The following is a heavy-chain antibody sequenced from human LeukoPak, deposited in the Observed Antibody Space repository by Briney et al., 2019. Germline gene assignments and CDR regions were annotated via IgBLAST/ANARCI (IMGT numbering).Heavy chain of an antibody. J-gene: IGHJ4*02. V-gene: IGHV4-31*03. CDR1: GGSISSGGYY. CDR3: ARGPFSYYYDSSGYYHY. Sequence: TLSLTCTVSGGSISSGGYYWSWIRQHPGKGLEWIGEINHSGSTNYNPSLKSRVTISVDTSKNQFSLKLSSVTAADTAVYYCARGPFSYYYDSSGYYHYWGQGTLVTVSS. CDR2: INHSGST. D-gene: IGHD3-22*01.